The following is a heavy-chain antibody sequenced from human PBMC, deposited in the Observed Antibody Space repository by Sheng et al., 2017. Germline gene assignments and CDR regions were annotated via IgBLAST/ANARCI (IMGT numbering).Heavy chain of an antibody. V-gene: IGHV1-69*05. CDR2: IIPIFGTA. J-gene: IGHJ5*02. CDR1: GGTFSSYA. D-gene: IGHD2-21*01. Sequence: QVQLVQSGAEVKKPGSSVKVSCKASGGTFSSYAISWVRQAPGQGLEWMGGIIPIFGTANYAQKFQGRVTITTDESTSTAYMELSSLRSEDTAVYYCARSAAPIVVVPRGGWFDPWGQGTLVTVSS. CDR3: ARSAAPIVVVPRGGWFDP.